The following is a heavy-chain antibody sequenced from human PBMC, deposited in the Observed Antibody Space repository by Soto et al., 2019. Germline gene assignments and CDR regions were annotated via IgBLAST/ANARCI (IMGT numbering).Heavy chain of an antibody. CDR2: IIPIFGTA. CDR1: GGTFSSYS. J-gene: IGHJ4*02. Sequence: VQLVQSGAEVKKPGSSVKVSCKASGGTFSSYSINWVRQAPGQGLEWMGEIIPIFGTANYVQKFQGRVTITADESTSTAYMELSSLRSEDTAVYYCARDGGRHSGGIDYWGQGTLVTVSS. CDR3: ARDGGRHSGGIDY. D-gene: IGHD1-26*01. V-gene: IGHV1-69*01.